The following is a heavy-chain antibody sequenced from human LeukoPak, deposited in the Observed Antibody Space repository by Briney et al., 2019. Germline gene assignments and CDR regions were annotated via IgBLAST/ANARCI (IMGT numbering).Heavy chain of an antibody. D-gene: IGHD2-15*01. Sequence: GGSLSLSCAASGFTLSSYAMSWVPQAPGKGLEWVSGISDAGAITYYADSVKGRFTISRSQSTNTLYLQMDSLRAEDTSLYYCARGSTAWHGFDSWGQGTLVTVSS. CDR1: GFTLSSYA. CDR3: ARGSTAWHGFDS. V-gene: IGHV3-23*01. J-gene: IGHJ4*02. CDR2: ISDAGAIT.